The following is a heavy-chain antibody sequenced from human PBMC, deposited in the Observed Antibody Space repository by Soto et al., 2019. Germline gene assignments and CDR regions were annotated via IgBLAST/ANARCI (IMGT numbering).Heavy chain of an antibody. CDR1: GGSISSSSYY. V-gene: IGHV4-39*01. CDR2: IYYSGST. Sequence: QLQLQESGPGLVKPSETLSLTCTVSGGSISSSSYYWGWIRQPPGKGLEWIGSIYYSGSTYYNPSLKSRVTISVDTSKNQFSLKLSSVTAADTAVYYCARLALGDYVLGASHWGQGTLVTVSS. D-gene: IGHD4-17*01. CDR3: ARLALGDYVLGASH. J-gene: IGHJ4*02.